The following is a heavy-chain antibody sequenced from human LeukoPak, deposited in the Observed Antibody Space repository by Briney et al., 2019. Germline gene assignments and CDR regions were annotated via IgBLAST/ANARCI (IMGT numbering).Heavy chain of an antibody. D-gene: IGHD3-22*01. Sequence: SETLSLTRTVSGGSITIGDYYWSWIRQPPGEGLEWIGYIYYSGTTYYNPSLKSRVTISVDTSKNQFSLKLSSVPAADTAVYYCARVLKYYDNLFDPWGQGTLVTVSS. V-gene: IGHV4-30-4*08. CDR1: GGSITIGDYY. CDR2: IYYSGTT. CDR3: ARVLKYYDNLFDP. J-gene: IGHJ5*02.